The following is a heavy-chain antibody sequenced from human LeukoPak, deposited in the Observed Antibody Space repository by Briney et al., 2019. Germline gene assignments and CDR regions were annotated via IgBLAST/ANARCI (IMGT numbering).Heavy chain of an antibody. V-gene: IGHV1-69*01. CDR1: GATFSSYA. J-gene: IGHJ3*02. CDR2: IIPIFGTA. Sequence: ASVKVSCKASGATFSSYAISWVRQAPGQGLEWMGGIIPIFGTANYAQKFQGRVTITADESTSTAYMELSSLRSEDTAVYYCARESGSPYAFDIWGQGTMVTVSS. D-gene: IGHD1-26*01. CDR3: ARESGSPYAFDI.